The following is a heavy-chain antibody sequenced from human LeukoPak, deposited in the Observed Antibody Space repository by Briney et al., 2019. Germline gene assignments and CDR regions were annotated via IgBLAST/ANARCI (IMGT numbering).Heavy chain of an antibody. D-gene: IGHD3-3*01. CDR2: IWYDGSNK. J-gene: IGHJ5*02. CDR1: GFTFSSYG. CDR3: ARDGGTIFGVVIGNWFDP. V-gene: IGHV3-33*01. Sequence: GGSLRLSCAASGFTFSSYGMHWVRQAPGKGLEWVAVIWYDGSNKYYADSVEGRFTISRDNSKNTLYLQMNSLRAEDTAVYYCARDGGTIFGVVIGNWFDPWGQGTLVTVSS.